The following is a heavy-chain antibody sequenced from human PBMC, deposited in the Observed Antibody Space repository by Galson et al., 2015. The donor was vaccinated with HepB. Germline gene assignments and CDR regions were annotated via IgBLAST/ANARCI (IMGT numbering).Heavy chain of an antibody. Sequence: SLRLSCAASGFTFSDYWMHWVRQAPGKGLVWVSRINSDATNTTYADAVEGRFTVSRDSAKDTLFLQMNGLRAEDTAVYYCARVRGRYQYDAFDIWGHGTMVTVSS. CDR3: ARVRGRYQYDAFDI. CDR1: GFTFSDYW. CDR2: INSDATNT. V-gene: IGHV3-74*01. J-gene: IGHJ3*02. D-gene: IGHD1-26*01.